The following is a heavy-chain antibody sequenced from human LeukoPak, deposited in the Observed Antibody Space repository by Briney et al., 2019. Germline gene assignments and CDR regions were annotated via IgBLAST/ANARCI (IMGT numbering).Heavy chain of an antibody. V-gene: IGHV3-15*01. D-gene: IGHD3-22*01. Sequence: AGGSERLLCAASGFTFSNAWMSWVRQAPGKGLEWVGRIKSKTDGGTTDYAAPVKGRFTISRDDSKNTLYLQMNSLKTEDTAVYYCTTKYYYDSSGYYSEYWGQGTLVTVSS. CDR3: TTKYYYDSSGYYSEY. J-gene: IGHJ4*02. CDR1: GFTFSNAW. CDR2: IKSKTDGGTT.